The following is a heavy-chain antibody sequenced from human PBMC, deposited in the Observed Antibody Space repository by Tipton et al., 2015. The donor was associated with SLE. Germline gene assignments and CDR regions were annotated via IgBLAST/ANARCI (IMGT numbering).Heavy chain of an antibody. Sequence: GLVKPSETLSLTCGVYGGSVSSYYWSWIRQPPGKGLEWLGEINHGGGTNYNPSLKSRVTILIDTSKNQFSLRLSSVTAADTAVYFCARSTTTMNLPRFDFWGLGTLVTVSS. J-gene: IGHJ4*02. CDR3: ARSTTTMNLPRFDF. D-gene: IGHD4-17*01. CDR1: GGSVSSYY. V-gene: IGHV4-34*01. CDR2: INHGGGT.